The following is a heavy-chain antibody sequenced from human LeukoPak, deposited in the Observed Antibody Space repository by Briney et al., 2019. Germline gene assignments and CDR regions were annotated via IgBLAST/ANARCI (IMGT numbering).Heavy chain of an antibody. CDR1: GFTFSSYC. V-gene: IGHV3-74*01. D-gene: IGHD3-3*01. Sequence: GGSLRLSCAASGFTFSSYCMHWVRQAPGKGLVWVSRINSDGSSTSYADSVKGRFTISRGNAKNTLYLQMNSLRAEETGVYYCASGLYYDFWSGYGHWFDPWGQGTLVPVSS. CDR3: ASGLYYDFWSGYGHWFDP. CDR2: INSDGSST. J-gene: IGHJ5*02.